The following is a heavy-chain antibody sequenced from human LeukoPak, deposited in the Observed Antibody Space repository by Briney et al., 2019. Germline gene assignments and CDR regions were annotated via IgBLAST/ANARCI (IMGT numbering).Heavy chain of an antibody. CDR3: AREMRYSSSSFDP. CDR1: GGSISSGGYY. CDR2: IYHSGST. V-gene: IGHV4-30-2*01. J-gene: IGHJ5*02. Sequence: PSQTLSLTCTVSGGSISSGGYYWSWVRQPPGKGLEWIGEIYHSGSTNYNPSLKSRVTISVDKSKNQFSLKLSSVTAADTAVYYCAREMRYSSSSFDPWGQGTLVTVSS. D-gene: IGHD6-13*01.